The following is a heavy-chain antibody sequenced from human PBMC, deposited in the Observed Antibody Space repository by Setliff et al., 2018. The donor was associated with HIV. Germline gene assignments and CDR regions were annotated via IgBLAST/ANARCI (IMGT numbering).Heavy chain of an antibody. Sequence: GASVKVSCKASTFTLNGYFLHWVRQAPGQGLEWMGWINPDSGGTNYAPKFQGRVTMTRDTSISTVYMELRRLKPNDTAVYYCAGGEIYGVMTFDHWGQGTLVTVSS. J-gene: IGHJ5*02. CDR2: INPDSGGT. V-gene: IGHV1-2*02. CDR1: TFTLNGYF. D-gene: IGHD3-10*01. CDR3: AGGEIYGVMTFDH.